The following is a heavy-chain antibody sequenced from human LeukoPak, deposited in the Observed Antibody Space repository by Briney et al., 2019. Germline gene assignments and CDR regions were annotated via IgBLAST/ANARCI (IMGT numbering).Heavy chain of an antibody. J-gene: IGHJ3*02. Sequence: SEALSLTCTVSGGSISSYYWSWIRQPPGKGLEWIGYIYYSGSTNYNPSLKSRVTISVDTFKNQFSLKLSSVTAADTAVYYCARDSGYRSSGWYGDAFDIWGQGTMVTVSS. CDR3: ARDSGYRSSGWYGDAFDI. CDR2: IYYSGST. CDR1: GGSISSYY. V-gene: IGHV4-59*01. D-gene: IGHD6-19*01.